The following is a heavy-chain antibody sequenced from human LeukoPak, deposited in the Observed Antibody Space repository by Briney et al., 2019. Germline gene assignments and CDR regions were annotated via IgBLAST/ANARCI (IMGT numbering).Heavy chain of an antibody. CDR2: ISGSGGST. Sequence: AGGSLRLSCAASGFTFSSYAMSWVRQAPGKGLEWVSAISGSGGSTYYADSVKGRFTISRDNSKNTLYLQMNNLRAEDTAVYYCAKGTNYDFWSGYSSYYYYYYGMDVWGQGTTVTVSS. D-gene: IGHD3-3*01. CDR1: GFTFSSYA. J-gene: IGHJ6*02. V-gene: IGHV3-23*01. CDR3: AKGTNYDFWSGYSSYYYYYYGMDV.